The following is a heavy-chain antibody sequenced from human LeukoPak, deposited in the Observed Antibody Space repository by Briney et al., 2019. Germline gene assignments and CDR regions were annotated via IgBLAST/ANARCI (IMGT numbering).Heavy chain of an antibody. Sequence: RASVKVSCKASGGTFSSYAISWVRQAPGQGLEWMGRIIPILGIANYAQKFQGRVTITADKSTSTAYMELSSLRSEDTAVYYCARDRPGTNSLNWFDPWGQGTLVTVSS. CDR2: IIPILGIA. D-gene: IGHD5-18*01. J-gene: IGHJ5*02. CDR1: GGTFSSYA. CDR3: ARDRPGTNSLNWFDP. V-gene: IGHV1-69*04.